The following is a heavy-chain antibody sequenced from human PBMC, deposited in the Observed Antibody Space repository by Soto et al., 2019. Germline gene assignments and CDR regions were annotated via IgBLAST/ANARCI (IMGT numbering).Heavy chain of an antibody. J-gene: IGHJ5*02. CDR1: GDSISSVSW. V-gene: IGHV4-4*02. Sequence: PSETLSLTCAVSGDSISSVSWWSWVRQSPGKGLEWIGEIYHSGSTNYNPSLTSRITMSVDKSKNEFSLQLTSVTAADAAVYYCATFSGFFTISPFDAWGQGILVTVSS. CDR2: IYHSGST. CDR3: ATFSGFFTISPFDA. D-gene: IGHD2-8*01.